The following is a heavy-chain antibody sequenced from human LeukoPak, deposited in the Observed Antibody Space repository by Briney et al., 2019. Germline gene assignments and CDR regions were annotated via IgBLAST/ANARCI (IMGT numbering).Heavy chain of an antibody. Sequence: GGSLRLSCAASGFTFSSYEMNWVRQAPGKGPEWVSYISSSGSTIYYADSVKGRFTISRDNAKNSLYLQMNSLRAEDTAVYYCAREPNKLYSGSFDFDYWGQGTLVTVSS. CDR1: GFTFSSYE. D-gene: IGHD1-26*01. CDR2: ISSSGSTI. J-gene: IGHJ4*02. V-gene: IGHV3-48*03. CDR3: AREPNKLYSGSFDFDY.